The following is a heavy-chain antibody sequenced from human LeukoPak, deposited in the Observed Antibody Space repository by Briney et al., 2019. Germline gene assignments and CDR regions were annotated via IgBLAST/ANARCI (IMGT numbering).Heavy chain of an antibody. CDR2: IYYSGST. D-gene: IGHD3-10*01. V-gene: IGHV4-39*01. Sequence: SGTLSLTCTVSGGSISSSSYYWGWIRQPPGKGLEWIGSIYYSGSTYYNPSLKSRVTISVDTSKNQFSLKLSSVTAADTAVYYCARQNSLYYYGSGSYNGMDVWGQGTTVTVSS. CDR1: GGSISSSSYY. CDR3: ARQNSLYYYGSGSYNGMDV. J-gene: IGHJ6*02.